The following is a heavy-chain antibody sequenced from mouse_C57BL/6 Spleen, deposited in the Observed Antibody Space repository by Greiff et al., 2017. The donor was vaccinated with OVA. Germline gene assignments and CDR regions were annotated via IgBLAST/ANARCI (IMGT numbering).Heavy chain of an antibody. D-gene: IGHD2-1*01. V-gene: IGHV1-72*01. Sequence: VKLQQPGAELVKPGASVKLSCKASGYTFTSYWMHWVKQRPGRGLEWIGRIDPNSGGTKYNEKFKSKATLTVDKPSSTAYMQLSSLTSEDSAVYYCARGIYYGNHYYAMDYWGQGTSVTVSS. CDR2: IDPNSGGT. CDR3: ARGIYYGNHYYAMDY. CDR1: GYTFTSYW. J-gene: IGHJ4*01.